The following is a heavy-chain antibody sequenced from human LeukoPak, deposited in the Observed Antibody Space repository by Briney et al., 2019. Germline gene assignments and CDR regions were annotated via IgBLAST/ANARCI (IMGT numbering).Heavy chain of an antibody. J-gene: IGHJ4*02. Sequence: GGSLRLSCIGSGFTFADYGLSWFRQAPGKGLEWVGFIRGKALGWTTEYAASVKGRFSMSRDDSKNIAYLRMDNLKTEDTAVYYCSTDFWRLGFDYWGQGTLVTVSS. D-gene: IGHD3-3*01. CDR3: STDFWRLGFDY. CDR1: GFTFADYG. CDR2: IRGKALGWTT. V-gene: IGHV3-49*03.